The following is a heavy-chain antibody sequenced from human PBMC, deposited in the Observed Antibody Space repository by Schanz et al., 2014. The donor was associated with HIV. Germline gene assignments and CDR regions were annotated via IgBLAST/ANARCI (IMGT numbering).Heavy chain of an antibody. CDR3: ARALPDEWEPAAYFQH. D-gene: IGHD1-26*01. V-gene: IGHV3-30*03. Sequence: QVQLVESGGGVVQPGRSLRLSCAASGFTFSSYGMHWVRQAPGKGLEWVAVISYDGSNKYYADSVKGRFTISRDNSKNTLYLQMNSLRPEDTAVYYCARALPDEWEPAAYFQHWGQGTLVIVSS. CDR1: GFTFSSYG. J-gene: IGHJ1*01. CDR2: ISYDGSNK.